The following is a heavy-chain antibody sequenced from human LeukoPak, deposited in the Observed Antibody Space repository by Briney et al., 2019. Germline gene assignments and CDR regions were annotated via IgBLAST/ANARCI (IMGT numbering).Heavy chain of an antibody. CDR3: AKDTYYDILTGHPEY. Sequence: GGSLRLSCAASGFTFSSYAMSWVRQAPGKGLEWVSAISGSGGSTYYADSVKGRFTVSRDNSKNTLYLQMNSLRAEDTAVYYCAKDTYYDILTGHPEYWGQGTLVTVSS. J-gene: IGHJ4*02. CDR2: ISGSGGST. CDR1: GFTFSSYA. D-gene: IGHD3-9*01. V-gene: IGHV3-23*01.